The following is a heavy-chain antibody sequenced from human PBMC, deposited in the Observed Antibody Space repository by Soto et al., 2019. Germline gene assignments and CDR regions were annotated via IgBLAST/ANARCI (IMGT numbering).Heavy chain of an antibody. CDR1: GFTFSSYW. CDR2: IKQDGSEK. D-gene: IGHD4-17*01. Sequence: GGSLRFSCAASGFTFSSYWMSWVRQAPGKGLEWVANIKQDGSEKYYVDSVKGRFTISRDNAKNSLYLQMNSLRAEDTAVYYCARGLTTVTTSPYYYYYYMDVWGKGTTVTVSS. CDR3: ARGLTTVTTSPYYYYYYMDV. V-gene: IGHV3-7*01. J-gene: IGHJ6*03.